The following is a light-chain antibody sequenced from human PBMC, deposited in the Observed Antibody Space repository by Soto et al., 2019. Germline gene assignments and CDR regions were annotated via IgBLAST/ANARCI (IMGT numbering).Light chain of an antibody. CDR3: QSYDSSLSGYV. Sequence: QSALTQPASVSGSPGQSITISCTGTSSDVGSYDLVSWYQHHPGKVPKLMVYEGTKRPSGVSDRFSGSKSGNTASLTISGLQAEDEADYYCQSYDSSLSGYVFGTGTKVTVL. CDR1: SSDVGSYDL. CDR2: EGT. V-gene: IGLV2-14*02. J-gene: IGLJ1*01.